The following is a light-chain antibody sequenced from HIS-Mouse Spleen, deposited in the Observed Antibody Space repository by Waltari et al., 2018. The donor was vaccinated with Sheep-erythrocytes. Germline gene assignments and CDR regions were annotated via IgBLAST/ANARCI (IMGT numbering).Light chain of an antibody. V-gene: IGKV1-13*02. CDR1: QGISSA. Sequence: SVGDRVTITCRASQGISSALAWYQQKPGKAPKLLIYDASSLESGVPSRFSGSGSGTDFTLTISSLQPEDFATYYCQQANSFPITFGQGTRLEIK. J-gene: IGKJ5*01. CDR3: QQANSFPIT. CDR2: DAS.